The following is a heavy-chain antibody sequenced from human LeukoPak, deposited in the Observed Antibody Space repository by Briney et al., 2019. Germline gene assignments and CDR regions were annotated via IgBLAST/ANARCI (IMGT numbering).Heavy chain of an antibody. CDR1: GFTFGSYW. CDR3: AREGYSSGNIDY. J-gene: IGHJ4*02. Sequence: GGSLRLSCAASGFTFGSYWMSWVRQAPGKGLEWVAIIKQDGSEKYYVDSVKGRFTISRDNAKNSLYLQMNSLRAEDTAVYYCAREGYSSGNIDYWGQGTLVTVSS. V-gene: IGHV3-7*01. CDR2: IKQDGSEK. D-gene: IGHD6-19*01.